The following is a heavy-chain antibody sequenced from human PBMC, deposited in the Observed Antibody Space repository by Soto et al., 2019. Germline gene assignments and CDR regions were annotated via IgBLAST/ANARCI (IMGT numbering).Heavy chain of an antibody. CDR3: ARVLAVAVGLGFAFDI. D-gene: IGHD6-19*01. J-gene: IGHJ3*02. Sequence: ASVKVSCKASGYTFTSYGISWVRQAPGQGLEWMGWISAYNGNTNYAQKLQGRVTMTTDTSTSTAYMELRSLRSDDTAVYYCARVLAVAVGLGFAFDIWGQGTMVTVSS. V-gene: IGHV1-18*01. CDR1: GYTFTSYG. CDR2: ISAYNGNT.